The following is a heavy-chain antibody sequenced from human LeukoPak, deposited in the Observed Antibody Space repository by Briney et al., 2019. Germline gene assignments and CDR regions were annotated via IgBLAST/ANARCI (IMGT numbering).Heavy chain of an antibody. CDR1: GGSISSYY. V-gene: IGHV4-59*12. Sequence: SETLSLTCTVSGGSISSYYWSWIRQPPGKGLEWIGYIYYSGSTNYNPSLKSRVTISVDTSKNQFSLKLSSVTAADTAVYYCARDRGGNLNWFDPWGQGTLVTVSS. J-gene: IGHJ5*02. CDR3: ARDRGGNLNWFDP. D-gene: IGHD4-23*01. CDR2: IYYSGST.